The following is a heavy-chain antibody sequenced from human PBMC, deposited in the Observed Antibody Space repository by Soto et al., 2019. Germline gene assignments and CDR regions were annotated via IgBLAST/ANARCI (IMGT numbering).Heavy chain of an antibody. CDR2: ISGSGAST. V-gene: IGHV3-23*01. Sequence: GGSLRLSCAASGFTFSSYAMSWVRQAPGKGLEWVSAISGSGASTYYADSVKGRFTISRDNSKNTVYLQMNSLRAEDTAVYYCAKAPGAAAIWDAFHIWGQGTMVTVSS. J-gene: IGHJ3*02. CDR1: GFTFSSYA. CDR3: AKAPGAAAIWDAFHI. D-gene: IGHD2-2*01.